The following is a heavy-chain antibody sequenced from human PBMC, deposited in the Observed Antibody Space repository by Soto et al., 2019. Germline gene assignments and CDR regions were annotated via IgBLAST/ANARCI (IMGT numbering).Heavy chain of an antibody. Sequence: QLQLQESGPGLVKPSETLSLTCTVSGGSISSSSYYWGWIRQPPGKGLEWIGSIYYSGSTYYNPSLKSRVTISVDTSKNQFSLKLSSVTAADTAVYYCARHARAMVPAAQGGAFDIWGQGTMVTVSS. CDR3: ARHARAMVPAAQGGAFDI. J-gene: IGHJ3*02. CDR2: IYYSGST. CDR1: GGSISSSSYY. D-gene: IGHD2-2*01. V-gene: IGHV4-39*01.